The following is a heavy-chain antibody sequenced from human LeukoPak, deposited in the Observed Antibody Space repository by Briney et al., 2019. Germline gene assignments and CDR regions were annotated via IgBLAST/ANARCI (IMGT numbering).Heavy chain of an antibody. CDR3: AREDGSYLQRPFGY. D-gene: IGHD1-1*01. CDR2: ISSSGATQ. J-gene: IGHJ4*02. CDR1: GFTFSSYE. Sequence: GGSLRLSCAASGFTFSSYEMNWVRQAPGKGLEWISYISSSGATQYYGDSVKGRFTISRDNAKNSVYLQMNSLRAEDTAVYYCAREDGSYLQRPFGYWGQGTLVAVSS. V-gene: IGHV3-48*03.